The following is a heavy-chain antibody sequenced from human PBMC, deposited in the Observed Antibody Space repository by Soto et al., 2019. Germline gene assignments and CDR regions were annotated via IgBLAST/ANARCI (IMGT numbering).Heavy chain of an antibody. Sequence: SETLSLTCTVSGGFISNGDYHWSWIRQPPGKGLEWIGYTYPSGSTYYNASLRSRVTISIDASKNQFSLNLNSVTAADTAVYYCAREGGYDSPHGCWGQGTLVTVSS. V-gene: IGHV4-30-4*01. CDR1: GGFISNGDYH. J-gene: IGHJ4*02. D-gene: IGHD5-12*01. CDR2: TYPSGST. CDR3: AREGGYDSPHGC.